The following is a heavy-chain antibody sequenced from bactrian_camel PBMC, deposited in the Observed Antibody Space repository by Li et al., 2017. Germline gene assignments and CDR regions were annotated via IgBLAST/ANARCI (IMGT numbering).Heavy chain of an antibody. V-gene: IGHV3S40*01. J-gene: IGHJ6*01. CDR3: AATGDSWGGDFGH. Sequence: DVQLVESGGGLVLPGGSLRLSCSASGFTFSRYDFNWVRQAPGKGLEWVSAIVSGGGSTFYADSVKGRFTISRDNAKNTVALQMNSLKSEDTALYYCAATGDSWGGDFGHWGQGTQVTVS. D-gene: IGHD5*01. CDR1: GFTFSRYD. CDR2: IVSGGGST.